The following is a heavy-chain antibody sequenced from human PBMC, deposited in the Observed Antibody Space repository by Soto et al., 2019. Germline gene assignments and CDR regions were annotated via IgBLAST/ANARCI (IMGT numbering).Heavy chain of an antibody. J-gene: IGHJ5*02. Sequence: PGQGLEWMGWISAYNGNTNYAQKLQGRVTMTTDTSTSTAYMELRSLRSDDTAVYYCARDRAYGGDFDPWGQGTLVTVSS. V-gene: IGHV1-18*01. CDR3: ARDRAYGGDFDP. D-gene: IGHD2-21*02. CDR2: ISAYNGNT.